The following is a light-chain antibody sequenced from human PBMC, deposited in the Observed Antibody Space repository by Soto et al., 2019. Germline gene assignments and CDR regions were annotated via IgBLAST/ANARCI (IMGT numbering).Light chain of an antibody. CDR1: QSISSY. Sequence: DIQMTQSPSSLSASVGDRVTITCRASQSISSYLNWYQQKPGKAPKLLIYAASSLQSGVPSRFSGSGSGTEFTLTISSLQPDDFATYYCQQYNSDWNTFGQGTKVDSK. J-gene: IGKJ2*01. V-gene: IGKV1-39*01. CDR2: AAS. CDR3: QQYNSDWNT.